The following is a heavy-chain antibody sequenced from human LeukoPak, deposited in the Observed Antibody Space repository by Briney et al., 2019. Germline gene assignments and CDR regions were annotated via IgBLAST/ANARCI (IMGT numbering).Heavy chain of an antibody. J-gene: IGHJ4*02. Sequence: TGGSLRLSCAASGFTFSSYSMNWVRQAPGKGLEWVSSISSSSSYIYYADSVKGRFTISRDNAKNSLYLQMNSLRAEDTAVYYCARVHNPFDTLTGYLFDYWGQGTLVTVSS. CDR1: GFTFSSYS. V-gene: IGHV3-21*01. CDR2: ISSSSSYI. D-gene: IGHD3-9*01. CDR3: ARVHNPFDTLTGYLFDY.